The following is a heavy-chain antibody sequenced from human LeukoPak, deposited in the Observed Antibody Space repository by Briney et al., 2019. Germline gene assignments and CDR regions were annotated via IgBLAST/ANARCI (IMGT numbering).Heavy chain of an antibody. CDR3: ARDAVGATSTNDAFDI. D-gene: IGHD1-26*01. CDR1: GFTFSSYA. V-gene: IGHV3-7*01. CDR2: IKQDGNEK. Sequence: GSLRLSCAASGFTFSSYAMTWVRQAPGKGLEWVANIKQDGNEKYYVDSVKGRFTISRDNAKNSLYLQMNSLRAEDTAVYYCARDAVGATSTNDAFDIWGQGTMVTVSS. J-gene: IGHJ3*02.